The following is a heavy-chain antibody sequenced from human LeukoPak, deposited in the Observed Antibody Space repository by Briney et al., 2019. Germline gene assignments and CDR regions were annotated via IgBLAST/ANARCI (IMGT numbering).Heavy chain of an antibody. D-gene: IGHD3-22*01. CDR3: ARGEGIAAAQYYDSSGYLLGVDY. CDR2: INPSGGST. V-gene: IGHV1-46*01. J-gene: IGHJ4*02. CDR1: EYTFTSYY. Sequence: GASVKVSCKASEYTFTSYYMHWVRQAPGQGLEWMGIINPSGGSTSYAQKFQGRVTMTRDTSTSTVYMELSSLRSEDTAVYYCARGEGIAAAQYYDSSGYLLGVDYWGQGTLVTVSS.